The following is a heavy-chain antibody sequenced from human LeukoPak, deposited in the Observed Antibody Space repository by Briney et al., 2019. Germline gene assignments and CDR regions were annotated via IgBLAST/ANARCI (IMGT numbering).Heavy chain of an antibody. D-gene: IGHD1-20*01. CDR3: ARGYNWISSPLFDP. CDR2: INHSGST. V-gene: IGHV4-34*01. J-gene: IGHJ5*02. CDR1: GGSFSGYY. Sequence: SETLSLTYAVYGGSFSGYYWSWIRQPPGKGLEWIGEINHSGSTNYNPSLKSRVTISLDTSKNQFSLKLNSVTPEDTAVYYCARGYNWISSPLFDPWGQGTLVTVSS.